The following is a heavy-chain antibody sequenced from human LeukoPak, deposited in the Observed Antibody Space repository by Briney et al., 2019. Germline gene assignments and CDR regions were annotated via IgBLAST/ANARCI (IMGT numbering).Heavy chain of an antibody. V-gene: IGHV4-31*03. CDR3: ARERSVGLGTSYYHYGVDV. CDR2: IYYTGSI. CDR1: GASISSSGSY. D-gene: IGHD1-7*01. Sequence: SETLSLTCTVSGASISSSGSYWTWIRQHPGKGLEWIAYIYYTGSIYYNPSLKSRVTMPVDTSKNQFSLKLNSVTAADTAVYYCARERSVGLGTSYYHYGVDVWGQRTSVTVSS. J-gene: IGHJ6*02.